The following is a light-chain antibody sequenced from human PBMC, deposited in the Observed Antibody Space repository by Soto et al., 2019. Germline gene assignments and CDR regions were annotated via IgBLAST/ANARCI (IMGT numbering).Light chain of an antibody. V-gene: IGKV1-5*03. Sequence: DIQMTQSPSTLSASLGDRVTITCRASQSISSWVAWYQQKPGKAPKLLIYKASTLESGVASRFTGSGSGTEFTLTINSLQRDDFATYYCQQYDSYSATYGQGTKV. CDR2: KAS. J-gene: IGKJ1*01. CDR3: QQYDSYSAT. CDR1: QSISSW.